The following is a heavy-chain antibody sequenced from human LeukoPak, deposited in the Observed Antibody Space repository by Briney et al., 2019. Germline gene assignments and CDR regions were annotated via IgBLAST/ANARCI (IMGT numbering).Heavy chain of an antibody. Sequence: GGSLRLSCAASGFTVSSKYMNWVRQAPGKGLEWVSVISSAGSTYYADSVKGRFTISRDNSKNTLYLHINSLRAEDTAVYYCVKDNPLDYWGQGTLVIVSS. CDR2: ISSAGST. V-gene: IGHV3-53*01. J-gene: IGHJ4*02. D-gene: IGHD1-14*01. CDR1: GFTVSSKY. CDR3: VKDNPLDY.